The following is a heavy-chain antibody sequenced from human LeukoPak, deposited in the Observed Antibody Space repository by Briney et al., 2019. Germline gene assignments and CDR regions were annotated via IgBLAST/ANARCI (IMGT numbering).Heavy chain of an antibody. CDR2: INPNSGGT. CDR3: ARGTSITMVRGVSDAFDI. CDR1: GYTFTGYY. Sequence: ASVKVSCKASGYTFTGYYMHWVRQAPGQGLEWMGWINPNSGGTNYAQKFQGWVTMTRDTSISTAYMELSRLRSDDTAVYYCARGTSITMVRGVSDAFDIWGQGTMVTVSS. V-gene: IGHV1-2*04. D-gene: IGHD3-10*01. J-gene: IGHJ3*02.